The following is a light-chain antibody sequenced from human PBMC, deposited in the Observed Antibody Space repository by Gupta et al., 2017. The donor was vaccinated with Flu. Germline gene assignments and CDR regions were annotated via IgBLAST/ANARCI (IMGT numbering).Light chain of an antibody. CDR2: RNN. Sequence: QSVQTQPPSASGTPGQTVPISCSGSSSNIGSNYVYWYQQHPGTAPKLLIYRNNQRPPGVPDRFSGSKSGTSASLAISGLRSEDEADYYCAAWDDSLSGHWVFGGGTKLTVL. CDR3: AAWDDSLSGHWV. V-gene: IGLV1-47*01. CDR1: SSNIGSNY. J-gene: IGLJ3*02.